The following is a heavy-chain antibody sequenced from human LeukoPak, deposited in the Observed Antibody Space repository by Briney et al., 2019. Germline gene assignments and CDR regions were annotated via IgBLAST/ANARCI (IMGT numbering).Heavy chain of an antibody. Sequence: ASVKVSCKVSGYTLTKLSMHWVRQAPGKGLEWMGGFDPEDGETIYAQKFQGRVTMTEDTSTDTAYMELSSLRSEDTAVYYCATRSDTANYYMDVWGKGTTVTISS. J-gene: IGHJ6*03. V-gene: IGHV1-24*01. D-gene: IGHD5-18*01. CDR1: GYTLTKLS. CDR2: FDPEDGET. CDR3: ATRSDTANYYMDV.